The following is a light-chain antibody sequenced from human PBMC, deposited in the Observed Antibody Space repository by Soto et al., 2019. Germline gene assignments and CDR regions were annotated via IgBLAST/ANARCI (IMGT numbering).Light chain of an antibody. CDR2: GAV. CDR1: QSVGNY. CDR3: HQRSNWPPDT. V-gene: IGKV3-11*01. Sequence: EIVMTQSPATLSLSPGERATLSCRASQSVGNYLAWYQQKPGQAPRLLISGAVTRATGIPARFSGSGSGTDFTLTVSSLEPEDFAVYYCHQRSNWPPDTFGQGTRLE. J-gene: IGKJ5*01.